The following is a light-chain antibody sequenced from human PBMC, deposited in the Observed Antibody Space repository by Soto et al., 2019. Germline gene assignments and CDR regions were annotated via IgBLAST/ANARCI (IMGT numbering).Light chain of an antibody. CDR2: SAS. Sequence: DIQLTQSPSVLSASVGDTVTITCRASQALSNYLAWYQQKPGKAPDLLIYSASTLQCGVPSSFSGSGSETEFSLTIRALQPEDFTTYYPHQFSRYPHTFGGGTKVDI. V-gene: IGKV1-9*01. CDR3: HQFSRYPHT. J-gene: IGKJ4*01. CDR1: QALSNY.